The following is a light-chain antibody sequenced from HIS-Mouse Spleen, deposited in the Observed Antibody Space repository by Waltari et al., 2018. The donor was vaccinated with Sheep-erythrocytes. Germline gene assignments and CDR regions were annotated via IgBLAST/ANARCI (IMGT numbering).Light chain of an antibody. CDR2: EGS. CDR1: SSDVGSYNL. Sequence: QSALTQPASVSGSPGQSITIPCTGTSSDVGSYNLVSWYQQHPGKAPKLMIYEGSKRPSGVSNRFSGSKSGNTASLTISGLQAEEEADYYCCSYAGSSTFVFGTGTKVTVL. CDR3: CSYAGSSTFV. J-gene: IGLJ1*01. V-gene: IGLV2-23*03.